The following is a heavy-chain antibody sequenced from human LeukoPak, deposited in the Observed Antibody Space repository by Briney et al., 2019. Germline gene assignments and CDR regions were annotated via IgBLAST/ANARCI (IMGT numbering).Heavy chain of an antibody. D-gene: IGHD2-21*02. CDR2: INPNSGGT. J-gene: IGHJ4*02. CDR3: ASGAECGGDCYPIV. Sequence: ASVKVSCKASGYTFTSYYMHWVRQAPGQGLEWMGRINPNSGGTNYAQKFQGRVTMTRDTSISTAYMELSRLRSDDTAVYYCASGAECGGDCYPIVWGQGTLVTVSS. CDR1: GYTFTSYY. V-gene: IGHV1-2*06.